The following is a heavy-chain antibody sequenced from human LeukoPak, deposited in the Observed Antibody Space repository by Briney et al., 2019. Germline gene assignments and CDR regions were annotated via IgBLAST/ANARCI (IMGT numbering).Heavy chain of an antibody. CDR1: GYTFTSYG. CDR2: IFPILGIA. D-gene: IGHD6-19*01. V-gene: IGHV1-69*10. CDR3: ALPGGYSSGWYGAHWFDP. J-gene: IGHJ5*02. Sequence: ASVKVSCKASGYTFTSYGISWVRQAPGQGLEWMGWIFPILGIANYAQKFQGRVTITADKSTSTAYMELSSLRSEDTAVYYCALPGGYSSGWYGAHWFDPWGQGTLVTVSS.